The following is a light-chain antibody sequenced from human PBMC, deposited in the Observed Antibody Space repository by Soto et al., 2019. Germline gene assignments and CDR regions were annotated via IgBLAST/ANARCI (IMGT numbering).Light chain of an antibody. V-gene: IGLV3-21*02. CDR2: DDN. CDR3: QVWDNSNGDVV. Sequence: SYELTQPPSVSVAPGQTARITCGGRNIGTKSVHWYQQRPGQAPVVVVYDDNDRPSGIPERFSGSNSGNTATLTINRVEAGDEADYYCQVWDNSNGDVVFGGGTKLTVL. J-gene: IGLJ2*01. CDR1: NIGTKS.